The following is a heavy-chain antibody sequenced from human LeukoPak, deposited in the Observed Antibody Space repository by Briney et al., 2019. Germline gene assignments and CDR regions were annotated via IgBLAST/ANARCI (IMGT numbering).Heavy chain of an antibody. CDR1: GGSISSYY. J-gene: IGHJ3*02. D-gene: IGHD5-24*01. CDR2: IYTSGST. Sequence: SETLSLTCTVSGGSISSYYWSWIRQPAGKGLEWIGRIYTSGSTNYNPSLKSRVTISVDTSKNQFSLRLSSVTAADTAMYYCARRDGYGAYDIWGQGTMVTVSS. V-gene: IGHV4-4*07. CDR3: ARRDGYGAYDI.